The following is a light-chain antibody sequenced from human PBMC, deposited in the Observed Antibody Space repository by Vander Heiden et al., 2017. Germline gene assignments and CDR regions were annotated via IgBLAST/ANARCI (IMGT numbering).Light chain of an antibody. J-gene: IGKJ2*01. CDR2: GAS. CDR3: QRDGVLRA. V-gene: IGKV1-33*01. CDR1: QDIRKN. Sequence: DIQMTQSPSSLSASVGDRVTITCQASQDIRKNLNWFQQKPGKPPKLLIYGASKLEKGVPSRFSGSASGTEYTFTISSLQPEDVATYYWQRDGVLRAFGQGTKLDIK.